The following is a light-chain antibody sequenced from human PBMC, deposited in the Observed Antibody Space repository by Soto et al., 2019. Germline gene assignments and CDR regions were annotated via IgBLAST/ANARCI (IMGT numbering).Light chain of an antibody. V-gene: IGKV3-20*01. Sequence: EIVLTQSPGSLSLSPGQRATLSCRASQSVDTTFFAWYQKKPGQAPRLLIYGASKRATGIPDRFSGSGSGTDLTLIISRLEPEDFAVYYSQQYMSSVTFGQGTKVEIK. CDR2: GAS. CDR3: QQYMSSVT. J-gene: IGKJ1*01. CDR1: QSVDTTF.